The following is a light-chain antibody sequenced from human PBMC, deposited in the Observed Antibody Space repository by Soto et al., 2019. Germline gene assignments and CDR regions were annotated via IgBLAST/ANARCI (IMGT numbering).Light chain of an antibody. CDR2: SNY. J-gene: IGLJ1*01. V-gene: IGLV1-44*01. CDR1: NSNIGSNP. CDR3: GTWDSSLSVRYV. Sequence: QSVLTQPPSASGTPGQRVTISCSGSNSNIGSNPVHWYQQFPGTAPKVLIYSNYQRPSGVPDRFSGSKSGTSASLAISGLQSEDEADYYCGTWDSSLSVRYVFGTGTKVTVL.